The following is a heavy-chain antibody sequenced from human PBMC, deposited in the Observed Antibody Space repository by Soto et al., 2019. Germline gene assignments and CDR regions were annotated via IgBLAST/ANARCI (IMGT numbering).Heavy chain of an antibody. CDR3: ATGSSSSWAPYYYGMDV. CDR1: GYTLTELS. V-gene: IGHV1-24*01. D-gene: IGHD6-6*01. J-gene: IGHJ6*02. CDR2: FDPEDGET. Sequence: ASVKVSCKVSGYTLTELSMHWVRQAPGEGLEWMGGFDPEDGETIYAQKFQGRVTMTEDTSTDTAYMELSSLRSEDTAVYYCATGSSSSWAPYYYGMDVWGQGTTVTVSS.